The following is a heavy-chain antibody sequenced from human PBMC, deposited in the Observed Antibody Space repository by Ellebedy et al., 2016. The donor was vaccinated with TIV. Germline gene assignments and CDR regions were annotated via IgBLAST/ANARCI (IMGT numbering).Heavy chain of an antibody. J-gene: IGHJ5*02. CDR3: ARDHNCSGGRCYLNWFDP. Sequence: MPSETLSLTCAVYGGSLSGYYWSWIRQPPGKGLEWIGEINHSGSTNYNSSLKSRVTISLDPSKSQFYLKLTSVTAADTAVYYCARDHNCSGGRCYLNWFDPWGQGTLVTVSS. CDR2: INHSGST. CDR1: GGSLSGYY. V-gene: IGHV4-34*01. D-gene: IGHD2-15*01.